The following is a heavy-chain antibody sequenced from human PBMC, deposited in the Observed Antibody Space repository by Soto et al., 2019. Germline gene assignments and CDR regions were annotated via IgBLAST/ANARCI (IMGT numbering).Heavy chain of an antibody. D-gene: IGHD3-22*01. J-gene: IGHJ3*02. CDR3: ARAPSGIDYGSSGYSRDAFDI. V-gene: IGHV4-61*03. CDR2: IYYSRST. CDR1: GGSVKSGRYY. Sequence: PSETLSLTCTVSGGSVKSGRYYWTWIRQPPGEGLDWIGYIYYSRSTNYNPSLKSRVTISVDMSKNHFSLKLSSVTAADTSVYFCARAPSGIDYGSSGYSRDAFDIWGQGTLVTVSS.